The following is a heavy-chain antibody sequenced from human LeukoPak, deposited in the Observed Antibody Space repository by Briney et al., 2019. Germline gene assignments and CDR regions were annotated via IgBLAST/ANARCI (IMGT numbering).Heavy chain of an antibody. CDR2: INTDGSRT. CDR1: GFTFSSYW. J-gene: IGHJ4*01. Sequence: GGSLRLSCAASGFTFSSYWMHWVRHAPGKGLVWVSRINTDGSRTIYADSVKGRFTISRDNAKNTLYLQMNSLRAEDTAIYYCARVAGGAFDSWGHGTLVTVSS. V-gene: IGHV3-74*01. D-gene: IGHD3-10*01. CDR3: ARVAGGAFDS.